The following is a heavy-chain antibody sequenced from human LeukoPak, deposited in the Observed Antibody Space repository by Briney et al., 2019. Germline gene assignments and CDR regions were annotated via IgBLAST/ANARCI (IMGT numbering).Heavy chain of an antibody. V-gene: IGHV4-59*01. CDR3: ARVALNYCSGGSCYPFFDY. D-gene: IGHD2-15*01. CDR1: GGSISSYY. J-gene: IGHJ4*02. CDR2: IYYSGST. Sequence: SETLSLTCTVSGGSISSYYWSWIRQPPGKGLEWIGYIYYSGSTNYNPSLKSRVTISVDTSKNQFSLKLSSVTAADTAVYYCARVALNYCSGGSCYPFFDYWGQGTLVTVSS.